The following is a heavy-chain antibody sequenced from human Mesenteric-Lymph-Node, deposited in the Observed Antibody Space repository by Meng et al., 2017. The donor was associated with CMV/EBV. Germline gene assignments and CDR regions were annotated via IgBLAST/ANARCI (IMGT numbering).Heavy chain of an antibody. CDR1: GFTFSSYE. CDR2: ISGSSSYR. Sequence: GGSLRLSCAASGFTFSSYEMNWVRQAPGKGLEWVSSISGSSSYRYYADSVKGRFTISSDNAKNSVYLQMNSLRAEDTAVYYCARGEAARLEVADYWGQGTLVTVSS. J-gene: IGHJ4*02. V-gene: IGHV3-21*06. D-gene: IGHD6-6*01. CDR3: ARGEAARLEVADY.